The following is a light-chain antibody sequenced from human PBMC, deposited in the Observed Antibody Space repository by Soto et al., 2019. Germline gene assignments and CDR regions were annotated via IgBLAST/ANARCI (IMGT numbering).Light chain of an antibody. Sequence: DIQMTQSPSTLSASVGVRVTITCRASQSISTWLAWYQQKPGKAPKLPIYKASSLESGVPSRFSGSGSGTEFTLTISSLQPDDFATYYCQQYNSYSWTFGQGTKVEIK. CDR3: QQYNSYSWT. J-gene: IGKJ1*01. CDR2: KAS. CDR1: QSISTW. V-gene: IGKV1-5*03.